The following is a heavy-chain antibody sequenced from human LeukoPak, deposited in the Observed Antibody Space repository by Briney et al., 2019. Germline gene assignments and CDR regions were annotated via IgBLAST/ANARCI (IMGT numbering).Heavy chain of an antibody. CDR3: ARELPYYYYMDV. V-gene: IGHV3-21*01. D-gene: IGHD2-15*01. Sequence: GGSLRLSCAASGFTFSTYSMNWVRQAPGKGLEWVSSISSSYSDIYYADSVKGRFTISRDDTRNSLYLQMNSLRAEDTAVYYCARELPYYYYMDVWGKGTTVTISS. J-gene: IGHJ6*03. CDR1: GFTFSTYS. CDR2: ISSSYSDI.